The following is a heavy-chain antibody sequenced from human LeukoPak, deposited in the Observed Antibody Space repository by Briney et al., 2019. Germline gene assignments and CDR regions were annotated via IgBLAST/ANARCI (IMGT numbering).Heavy chain of an antibody. CDR3: ARHYPRYYDSSGYSDAFDI. Sequence: GESLRISCKGSGYSFTSYWISWVRQMPGKGLEWMGRIDPSDSYTNYSPSFQGHVTISADKSISTAYLQWSSLKASDTAIYYCARHYPRYYDSSGYSDAFDIWGQGTMVTVSS. CDR1: GYSFTSYW. D-gene: IGHD3-22*01. CDR2: IDPSDSYT. J-gene: IGHJ3*02. V-gene: IGHV5-10-1*01.